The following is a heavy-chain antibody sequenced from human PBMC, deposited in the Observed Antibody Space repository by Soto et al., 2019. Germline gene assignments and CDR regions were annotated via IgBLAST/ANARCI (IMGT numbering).Heavy chain of an antibody. V-gene: IGHV4-34*01. CDR1: GGSFSGYY. Sequence: ASETLSLTCAVYGGSFSGYYWSWIRQPPGKGLEWIGEINHSGSTNYNPSLKSRVTISIDTSKNQLSLKLSSVTAADTAVYYCARAEYSSLSVDWFDPWGQGTLVTVSS. CDR3: ARAEYSSLSVDWFDP. J-gene: IGHJ5*02. D-gene: IGHD4-4*01. CDR2: INHSGST.